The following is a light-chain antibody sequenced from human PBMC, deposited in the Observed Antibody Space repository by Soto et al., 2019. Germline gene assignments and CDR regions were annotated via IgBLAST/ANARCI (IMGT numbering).Light chain of an antibody. V-gene: IGLV1-44*01. CDR2: SNT. Sequence: QSVLTQPPSASGTPGQRVTMSFFGNSSDNGSNTVTWYQQLPGTAPKLLIYSNTQRPSGVPDRFSGSKSGTSASLAISGLQSEDEADYYCASWDDSLNGYVFGTGTKVTVL. J-gene: IGLJ1*01. CDR3: ASWDDSLNGYV. CDR1: SSDNGSNT.